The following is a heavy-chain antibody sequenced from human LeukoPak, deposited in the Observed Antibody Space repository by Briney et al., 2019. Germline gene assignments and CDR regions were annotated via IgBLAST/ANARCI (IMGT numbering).Heavy chain of an antibody. Sequence: GGSLRLSCAASGFTFDDYGMSWVRQAPGKGLEWVSGINWNGGSTGYADSVKGRFTISRDNAKNSLYLQMNSLRAEDTALYYCARLFVGAKGAYYFDYWGQGTLVTASS. V-gene: IGHV3-20*04. J-gene: IGHJ4*02. CDR1: GFTFDDYG. D-gene: IGHD1-26*01. CDR3: ARLFVGAKGAYYFDY. CDR2: INWNGGST.